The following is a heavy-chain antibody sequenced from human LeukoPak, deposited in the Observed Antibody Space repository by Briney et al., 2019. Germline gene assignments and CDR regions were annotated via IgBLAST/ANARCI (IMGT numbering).Heavy chain of an antibody. D-gene: IGHD5-18*01. CDR1: GGSISSSSYY. CDR2: IYYSGST. CDR3: ARGLHEAMVNYFDY. V-gene: IGHV4-39*07. Sequence: SETLSLTCTVSGGSISSSSYYWGWIRQPPGKGLEWIGSIYYSGSTYYNPSLKSRVTISVDTSKNQFSLKLSSVTAADTAVYYCARGLHEAMVNYFDYWGQGTLVTVSS. J-gene: IGHJ4*02.